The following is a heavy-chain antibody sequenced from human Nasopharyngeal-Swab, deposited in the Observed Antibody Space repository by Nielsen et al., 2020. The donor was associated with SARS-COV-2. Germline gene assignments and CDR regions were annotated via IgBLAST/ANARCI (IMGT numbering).Heavy chain of an antibody. Sequence: GESLKISCAASGFTFSSYGMHWVRQAPGKGLEWVAVISYDGSNKYYADSVKGRFTISRDNSKNTLYLQMNSLRAEDTAVYYRAKSIVVVPAAIGAGVPDVWGKGTTVTVSS. J-gene: IGHJ6*04. CDR1: GFTFSSYG. D-gene: IGHD2-2*01. CDR2: ISYDGSNK. V-gene: IGHV3-30*18. CDR3: AKSIVVVPAAIGAGVPDV.